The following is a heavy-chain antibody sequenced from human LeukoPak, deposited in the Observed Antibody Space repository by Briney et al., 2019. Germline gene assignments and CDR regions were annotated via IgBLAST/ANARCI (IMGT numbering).Heavy chain of an antibody. V-gene: IGHV3-23*01. Sequence: GGSLRLSCAASGFTFSNYAMSWVRQAPGKGLEWVSGLSGSGANSYYADSVKGRFTISRDNSKNTLYLQMNSLRAEDTAVYYCARVAAAGTKYYYYCYMDVWGKGTTVTVSS. CDR2: LSGSGANS. D-gene: IGHD6-13*01. J-gene: IGHJ6*03. CDR3: ARVAAAGTKYYYYCYMDV. CDR1: GFTFSNYA.